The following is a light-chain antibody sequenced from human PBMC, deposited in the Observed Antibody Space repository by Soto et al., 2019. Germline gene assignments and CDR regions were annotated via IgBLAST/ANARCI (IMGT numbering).Light chain of an antibody. J-gene: IGKJ1*01. Sequence: DIQMTQSPSSLSASVVDRFTITCLASQSISTWLAWYQQKPGQAPKLLIYDASSLESGAPSTFSGSASGTEFTLTISSLQPDDFATYYCQQYNSYPWTFGQGTKVDIK. CDR2: DAS. CDR1: QSISTW. CDR3: QQYNSYPWT. V-gene: IGKV1-5*01.